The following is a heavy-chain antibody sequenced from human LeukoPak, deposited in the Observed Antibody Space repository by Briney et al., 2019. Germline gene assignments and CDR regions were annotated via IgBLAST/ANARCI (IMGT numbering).Heavy chain of an antibody. Sequence: GGSLRLSCGASGFTFSTSWMNWVRQAPGKGLEWVSYISSSSSTIYYADSVKGRFTISRDNAKNSLYLQMNSLRAEDTAVYYCAREGGYCSSTSCPPPGDYWGQGTLVTVSS. J-gene: IGHJ4*02. CDR1: GFTFSTSW. D-gene: IGHD2-2*01. V-gene: IGHV3-48*01. CDR3: AREGGYCSSTSCPPPGDY. CDR2: ISSSSSTI.